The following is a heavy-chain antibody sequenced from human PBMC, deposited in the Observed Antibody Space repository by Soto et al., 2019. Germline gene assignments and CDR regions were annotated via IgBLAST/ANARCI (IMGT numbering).Heavy chain of an antibody. CDR1: GFTFSSYA. Sequence: GGSLRLSCAASGFTFSSYAMSWVRQAPGKGLEWVSAISGSGGSTYYADSVKGRFTISRDNSKNTLYLQMNSLRAEDTAVYYCAKDRERNFGVVIGSWSDPWGQGTLVTVSS. CDR2: ISGSGGST. V-gene: IGHV3-23*01. D-gene: IGHD3-3*01. J-gene: IGHJ5*02. CDR3: AKDRERNFGVVIGSWSDP.